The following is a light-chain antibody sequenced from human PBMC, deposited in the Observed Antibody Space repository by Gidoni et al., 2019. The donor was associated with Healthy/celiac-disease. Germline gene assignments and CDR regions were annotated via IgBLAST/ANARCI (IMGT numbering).Light chain of an antibody. Sequence: QSPLPPAASVSASPRQSITISCTGTSSDVGGYNYVSWYQQHPGKAPKLMIYDVSNRPSGVSNRFSGSKSGNTASLTISGLQAEDEADYYCSSYTSSSTWVFGGGTKLTVL. CDR1: SSDVGGYNY. CDR2: DVS. V-gene: IGLV2-14*01. J-gene: IGLJ3*02. CDR3: SSYTSSSTWV.